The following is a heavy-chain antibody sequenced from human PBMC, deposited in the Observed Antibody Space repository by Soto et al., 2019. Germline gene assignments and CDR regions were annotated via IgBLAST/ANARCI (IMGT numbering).Heavy chain of an antibody. J-gene: IGHJ6*03. Sequence: PGGSLRLSCATSGFILSDCAMNWVRQAPGKGLEWVSYISSSSSVIDYADSVKGRFTVSRDNARNSLYLQMNSLRAEDTAVYYCARDLSWGSNWYYYMDVWGKGTTGTVSS. CDR2: ISSSSSVI. CDR3: ARDLSWGSNWYYYMDV. D-gene: IGHD7-27*01. CDR1: GFILSDCA. V-gene: IGHV3-48*01.